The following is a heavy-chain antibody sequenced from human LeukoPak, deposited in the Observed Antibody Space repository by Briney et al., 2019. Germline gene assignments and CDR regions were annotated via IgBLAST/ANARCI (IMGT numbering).Heavy chain of an antibody. V-gene: IGHV3-74*01. CDR2: IKGDGIST. J-gene: IGHJ4*02. Sequence: GGSLRLSCAASGFDFSSNWMHWVRHAPGQGLVWVPRIKGDGISTNYADSVKGRFTISRDIAKNTLYLQMNSLRAEDTGVYYCAKDHYWSIDYWGRGTLVTVSS. D-gene: IGHD3-3*01. CDR1: GFDFSSNW. CDR3: AKDHYWSIDY.